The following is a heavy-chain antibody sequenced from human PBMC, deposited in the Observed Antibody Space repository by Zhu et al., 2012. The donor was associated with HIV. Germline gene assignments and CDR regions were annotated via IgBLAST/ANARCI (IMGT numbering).Heavy chain of an antibody. CDR2: IHHSGTT. V-gene: IGHV4-30-4*08. Sequence: QVQLQESGPGLVKPSQTLSLTCTVSGGPISSGDYYWSWIRQPPGKGLEWIAYIHHSGTTYYNPSLKSRLSISIDTPKNQFSLRLSSVSAADTAVYFCARADGSGTYYYYYMDVWGKGTTVTVSS. D-gene: IGHD3-10*01. CDR3: ARADGSGTYYYYYMDV. J-gene: IGHJ6*03. CDR1: GGPISSGDYY.